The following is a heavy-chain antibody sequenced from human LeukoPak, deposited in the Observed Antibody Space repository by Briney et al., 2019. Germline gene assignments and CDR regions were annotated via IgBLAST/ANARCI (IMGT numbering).Heavy chain of an antibody. CDR1: GFTFSTFA. J-gene: IGHJ4*02. Sequence: GGSLRLSCVASGFTFSTFALSWVRQAPGKGLEWVSSISNSGGDTFYADSMKGRFAISRDNSKNMLYLQMNSLRAEDTAVYYCARSAINNFDFWGQGTLVAVSS. CDR2: ISNSGGDT. V-gene: IGHV3-23*01. CDR3: ARSAINNFDF. D-gene: IGHD3-9*01.